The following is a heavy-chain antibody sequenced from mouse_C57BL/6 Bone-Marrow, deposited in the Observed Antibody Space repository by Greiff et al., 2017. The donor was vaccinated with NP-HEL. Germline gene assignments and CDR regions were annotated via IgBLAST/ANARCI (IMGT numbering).Heavy chain of an antibody. Sequence: EVQLVESGGGLVKPGGSLKLSCAASGFTFSSYAMSWVRQTPEKRLEWVATISSGGSYTYYPDSVKGRFTISRDNAKNTLYLQMSSLRSEDTAMYYCARHRSTTEYFDVWGAGTTVTVSS. D-gene: IGHD2-12*01. V-gene: IGHV5-9-3*01. J-gene: IGHJ1*01. CDR1: GFTFSSYA. CDR2: ISSGGSYT. CDR3: ARHRSTTEYFDV.